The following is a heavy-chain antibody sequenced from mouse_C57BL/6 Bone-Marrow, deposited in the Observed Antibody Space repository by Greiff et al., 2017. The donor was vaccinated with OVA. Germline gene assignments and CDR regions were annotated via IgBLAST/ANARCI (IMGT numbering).Heavy chain of an antibody. CDR1: GYTFTSYW. CDR3: ARRGYGRSYYAIDY. CDR2: IYPGSGST. D-gene: IGHD1-1*01. V-gene: IGHV1-55*01. Sequence: VQLKQPGAELVKPGASVKMSCKASGYTFTSYWITWVKQRPGQGLEWIGDIYPGSGSTNYNEKLKSKATLTVDTSSSTAYMQLSCLTSADSTVYYCARRGYGRSYYAIDYWGQGTSVTVSS. J-gene: IGHJ4*01.